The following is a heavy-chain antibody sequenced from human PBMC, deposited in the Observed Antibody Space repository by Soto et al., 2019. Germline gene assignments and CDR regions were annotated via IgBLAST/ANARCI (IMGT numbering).Heavy chain of an antibody. CDR3: AREWYNWNYSFNYYGMDV. D-gene: IGHD1-7*01. V-gene: IGHV3-30-3*01. CDR2: ISYDGSNK. CDR1: GFTFSSYA. J-gene: IGHJ6*02. Sequence: ESGGGVVQPGRSLRLSCAASGFTFSSYAMHWVRQAPGKGLEWVAVISYDGSNKYYADSVKGRFTISRDNSKNTLYLQMNSLRAEDTAVYYCAREWYNWNYSFNYYGMDVWGQGTTVTVSS.